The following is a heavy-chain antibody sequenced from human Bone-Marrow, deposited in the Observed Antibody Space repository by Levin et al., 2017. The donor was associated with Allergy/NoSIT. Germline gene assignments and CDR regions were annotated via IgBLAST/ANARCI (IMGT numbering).Heavy chain of an antibody. CDR1: GFTFHDYA. D-gene: IGHD3-22*01. V-gene: IGHV3-9*01. CDR2: ISWNSGSI. Sequence: GGSLRLSCAASGFTFHDYAMHWVRQAPGKGLEWVSGISWNSGSIGYADSVKGRFTISRDNAKNSLYLQMNSLRTEDTALYYCAKERTYYYDRSAQYYYYYYGMDGWGQGTTVTVSS. CDR3: AKERTYYYDRSAQYYYYYYGMDG. J-gene: IGHJ6*02.